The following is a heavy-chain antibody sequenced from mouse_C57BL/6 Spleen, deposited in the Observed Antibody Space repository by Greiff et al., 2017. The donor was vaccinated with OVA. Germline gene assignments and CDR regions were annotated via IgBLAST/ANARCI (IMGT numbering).Heavy chain of an antibody. CDR2: IDPSDSET. Sequence: QVQLQQPGAELVRPGSSVKLSCKASGYTFTSYWMHWVKQRPIQGLEWIGNIDPSDSETHYNQKFKDKATLTVDKSSSTAYLQLSSLTSEDSAVYYGARRASYWYFDVWGTGTTVTVSS. CDR1: GYTFTSYW. V-gene: IGHV1-52*01. D-gene: IGHD3-1*01. J-gene: IGHJ1*03. CDR3: ARRASYWYFDV.